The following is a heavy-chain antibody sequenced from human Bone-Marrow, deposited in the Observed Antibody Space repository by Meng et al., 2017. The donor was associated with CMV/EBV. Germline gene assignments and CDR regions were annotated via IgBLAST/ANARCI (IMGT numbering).Heavy chain of an antibody. J-gene: IGHJ4*02. V-gene: IGHV1-69*05. CDR2: IIPIFGKA. D-gene: IGHD6-13*01. CDR3: ARVGIRDEGDY. CDR1: GGTFSSYA. Sequence: CEASGGTFSSYAISWVRQAPGQGLEWMGGIIPIFGKANYAQKFQGRVTITTDESTSTAYMELSSLRSEDTAVYYCARVGIRDEGDYWGQGTLVTVSS.